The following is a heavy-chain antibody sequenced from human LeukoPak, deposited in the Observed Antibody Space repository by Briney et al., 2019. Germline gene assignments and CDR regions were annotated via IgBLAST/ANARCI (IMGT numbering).Heavy chain of an antibody. J-gene: IGHJ4*02. D-gene: IGHD6-19*01. CDR3: ARGLAVAGDY. Sequence: GGSLRLSCAASGFTFSSYSMNWVRQAPGKGLAWVSRINSDGSSTSYADSVKGRFTISRDNAKNTLYLRMNSLRAEDTAVYYCARGLAVAGDYWGQGTLVTVSS. V-gene: IGHV3-74*01. CDR1: GFTFSSYS. CDR2: INSDGSST.